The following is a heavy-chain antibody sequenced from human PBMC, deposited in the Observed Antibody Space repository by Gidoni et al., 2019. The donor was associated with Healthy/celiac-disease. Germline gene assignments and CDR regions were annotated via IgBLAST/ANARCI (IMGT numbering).Heavy chain of an antibody. D-gene: IGHD6-19*01. CDR2: INHSGST. CDR1: GGSFSGYY. Sequence: QVQLQQWGAGLLKPSETLSLTCAVYGGSFSGYYWSWIRQPPGKGLEWIGEINHSGSTNYNPSLKSRVTISVDTSKNQFSLKLSSVTAADTAVYYCARGPRVFIEIAVARDYWGQGTLVTVSS. J-gene: IGHJ4*02. V-gene: IGHV4-34*01. CDR3: ARGPRVFIEIAVARDY.